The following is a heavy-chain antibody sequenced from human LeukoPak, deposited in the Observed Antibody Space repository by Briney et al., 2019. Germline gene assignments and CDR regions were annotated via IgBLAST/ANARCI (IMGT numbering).Heavy chain of an antibody. D-gene: IGHD3-10*01. CDR2: ISYDGSKT. Sequence: GGSLRLSCAASGFTFSSYGMHWVRQAPGKGLEWVAVISYDGSKTYYADSVKGRFTISRDNSKNTLYLQMNSLRADDTAVYYCAKGAMVRGVRWKPLDYWGQGTLVIVSS. CDR1: GFTFSSYG. J-gene: IGHJ4*02. CDR3: AKGAMVRGVRWKPLDY. V-gene: IGHV3-30*18.